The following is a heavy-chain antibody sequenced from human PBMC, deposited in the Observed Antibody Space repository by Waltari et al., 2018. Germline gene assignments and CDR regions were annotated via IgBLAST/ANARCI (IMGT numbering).Heavy chain of an antibody. J-gene: IGHJ4*02. Sequence: VQLVESGGDRIQPGGSLRLSCAASGFTVGNNFMGWVRQAPGKGLEWVSVIYSGGSTNYIDSGRGRFTISRDSSKNTLYLQMTSLRAEETAVYYCAKVDNVGLNNYWGQGTLVTVSS. D-gene: IGHD1-1*01. CDR1: GFTVGNNF. CDR2: IYSGGST. CDR3: AKVDNVGLNNY. V-gene: IGHV3-53*01.